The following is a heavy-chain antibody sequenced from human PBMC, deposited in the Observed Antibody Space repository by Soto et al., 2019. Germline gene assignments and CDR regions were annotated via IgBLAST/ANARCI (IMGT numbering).Heavy chain of an antibody. Sequence: GASVKVSCRASGYTFTSYDINWVRQATGQGLEWMGWMNPNSGNTGYAQKFQGRVTMTRNTSISTAYMELSSLRSEDTAVYYCARVGDYGDYVAFDIWGQGTMVTVSS. CDR1: GYTFTSYD. V-gene: IGHV1-8*01. D-gene: IGHD4-17*01. CDR2: MNPNSGNT. CDR3: ARVGDYGDYVAFDI. J-gene: IGHJ3*02.